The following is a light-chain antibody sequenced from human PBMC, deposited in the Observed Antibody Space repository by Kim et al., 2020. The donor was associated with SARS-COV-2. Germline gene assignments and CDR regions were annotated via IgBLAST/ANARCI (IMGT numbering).Light chain of an antibody. CDR2: DVS. J-gene: IGLJ2*01. V-gene: IGLV2-14*03. CDR1: SRDVGGYNY. Sequence: GQSITISCTGTSRDVGGYNYVSWYQQHPGNAPKLMIYDVSNRPSGVSNRFSGSKSGNTASLTISGLQAEDEADYYCSSYTSSSTVVFGGGTQLTVL. CDR3: SSYTSSSTVV.